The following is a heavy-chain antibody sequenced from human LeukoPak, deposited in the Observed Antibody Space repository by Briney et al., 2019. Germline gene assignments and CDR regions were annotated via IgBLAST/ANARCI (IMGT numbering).Heavy chain of an antibody. CDR3: GRGEYYYDRTGYYRLFYFDY. D-gene: IGHD3-22*01. CDR2: INPSGGST. J-gene: IGHJ4*02. Sequence: ASVKLSFNASVYTLTSYYMHWVRQAPGQGLEWMGIINPSGGSTSYSQKFQGRRTMTTDTSTSTVYMELSSLISEDTAVDYYGRGEYYYDRTGYYRLFYFDYWGQGTLVTVSS. CDR1: VYTLTSYY. V-gene: IGHV1-46*03.